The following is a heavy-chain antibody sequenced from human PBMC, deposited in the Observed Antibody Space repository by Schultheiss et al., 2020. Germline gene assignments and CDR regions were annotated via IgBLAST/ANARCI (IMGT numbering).Heavy chain of an antibody. CDR2: ISGSGGST. Sequence: GGSLRLSCAASGFTFSSYAMSWVRQAPGKGLEWVSAISGSGGSTYYADSVKGRFTISRDNSKNTLYLQMNSLRAEDTAVYYCARWGVPYDPRGGNWFDPWGQGTLVTVSS. CDR3: ARWGVPYDPRGGNWFDP. D-gene: IGHD3-16*01. CDR1: GFTFSSYA. J-gene: IGHJ5*02. V-gene: IGHV3-23*01.